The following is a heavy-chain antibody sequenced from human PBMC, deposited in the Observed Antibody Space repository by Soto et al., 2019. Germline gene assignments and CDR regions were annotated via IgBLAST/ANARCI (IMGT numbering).Heavy chain of an antibody. CDR2: INPQTGGT. CDR1: GYTFTGYY. J-gene: IGHJ6*02. CDR3: ARERYQVISDGMDV. D-gene: IGHD2-2*01. V-gene: IGHV1-2*02. Sequence: ASVKVSCKASGYTFTGYYIHWVREAPGQGIEWRGWINPQTGGTSYAQKFQGRVTLSRDTSINTAYLELSRLRFDDAAVYFCARERYQVISDGMDVWGQGTTVTVSS.